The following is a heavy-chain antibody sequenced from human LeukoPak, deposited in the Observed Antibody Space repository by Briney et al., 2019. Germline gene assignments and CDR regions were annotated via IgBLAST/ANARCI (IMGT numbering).Heavy chain of an antibody. CDR2: INSDGSST. CDR3: TRGKTPAVTTPFDY. CDR1: GFTLSSYW. J-gene: IGHJ4*02. D-gene: IGHD4-17*01. V-gene: IGHV3-74*01. Sequence: GGSLRLSGAASGFTLSSYWMHWVRQAPGKGLVWVSRINSDGSSTSYADSVKGRFTISRDNAKNTLYLQMNSLRAEDTAVYYCTRGKTPAVTTPFDYWGQGTLVTVSS.